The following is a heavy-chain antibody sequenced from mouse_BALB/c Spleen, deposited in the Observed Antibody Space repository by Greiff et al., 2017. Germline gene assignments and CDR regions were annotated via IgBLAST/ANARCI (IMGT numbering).Heavy chain of an antibody. Sequence: QVQLQQSGAELVRPGTSVKISCKASGYTFTNYWLGWVKQRPGHGLEWIGDIYPGGGYTNYNEKFKGKATLTADTSSSTAYMQLSSLTSEDSAVYFCARGSNSYAMDYWGQGTSVTVSS. J-gene: IGHJ4*01. V-gene: IGHV1-63*02. D-gene: IGHD2-5*01. CDR2: IYPGGGYT. CDR3: ARGSNSYAMDY. CDR1: GYTFTNYW.